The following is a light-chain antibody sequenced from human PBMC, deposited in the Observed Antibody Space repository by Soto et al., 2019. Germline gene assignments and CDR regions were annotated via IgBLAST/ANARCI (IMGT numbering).Light chain of an antibody. CDR2: LNSDGSH. J-gene: IGLJ2*01. CDR1: SGHSSYA. Sequence: QPVLTQSPSASASLGASVKLTCTLSSGHSSYAIAWHQQQPEKGPRYLMKLNSDGSHSKGDGIPDRFSGSSSGAERYLTITCLQSEDQAYYYCQTWGTGIKVFGGGTKLTVL. CDR3: QTWGTGIKV. V-gene: IGLV4-69*01.